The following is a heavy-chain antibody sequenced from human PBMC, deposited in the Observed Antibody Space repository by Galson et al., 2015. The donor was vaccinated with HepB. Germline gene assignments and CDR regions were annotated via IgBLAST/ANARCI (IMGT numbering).Heavy chain of an antibody. V-gene: IGHV5-51*03. Sequence: QSGAEVKKPGESLKISCKGSGYSFTSYWIGWVRQMPGKGLEWMGIIYPGDSDTRYSPSFQGQVTISADKSISTAYLQWSRLKASDTAMYFCASLEMGVRWINCFDPCGQGTLVTPSS. CDR3: ASLEMGVRWINCFDP. CDR2: IYPGDSDT. J-gene: IGHJ5*02. D-gene: IGHD5-24*01. CDR1: GYSFTSYW.